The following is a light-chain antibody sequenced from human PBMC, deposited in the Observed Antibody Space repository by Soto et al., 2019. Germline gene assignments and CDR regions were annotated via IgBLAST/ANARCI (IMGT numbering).Light chain of an antibody. CDR2: EVN. CDR3: SSYAGSNTWV. CDR1: SSDVGGYSF. V-gene: IGLV2-8*01. J-gene: IGLJ3*02. Sequence: QSALTQPPSASGSPGQSVTISCTGTSSDVGGYSFVSWYQHHPGKAPKLMIYEVNKRPSGVPDRFSCSKSGNTASLTVSGIQAEDEADYYCSSYAGSNTWVFGGGTKLTVL.